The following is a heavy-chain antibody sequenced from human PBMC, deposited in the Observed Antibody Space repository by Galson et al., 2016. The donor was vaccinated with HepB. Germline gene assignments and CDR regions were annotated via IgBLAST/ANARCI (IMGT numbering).Heavy chain of an antibody. D-gene: IGHD5-12*01. CDR1: GFIFSDYA. CDR2: ISGGGERT. J-gene: IGHJ4*02. Sequence: SLRLSCAASGFIFSDYAMSWVRQAPGKGPEWVSGISGGGERTWYADSVRGRFTISRDNSKKILYLQMNSLTVEDTAVYYCPKDGYGIIDYWGPGTLVTVSS. CDR3: PKDGYGIIDY. V-gene: IGHV3-23*01.